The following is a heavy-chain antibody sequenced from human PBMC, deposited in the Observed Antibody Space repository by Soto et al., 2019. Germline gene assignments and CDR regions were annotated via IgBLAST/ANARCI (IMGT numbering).Heavy chain of an antibody. CDR2: ISSSSSTI. J-gene: IGHJ4*02. Sequence: EVQLVESGGGLVQPGGSLRLSCAASGFTFSGYSMNWVRQAPGKGLEWVSYISSSSSTIYYADSVEGRFTISRDNAKNSLYMQMNSLRAEDTSVYYCARDRAEDYWGQGTLVTVSS. V-gene: IGHV3-48*01. CDR1: GFTFSGYS. CDR3: ARDRAEDY.